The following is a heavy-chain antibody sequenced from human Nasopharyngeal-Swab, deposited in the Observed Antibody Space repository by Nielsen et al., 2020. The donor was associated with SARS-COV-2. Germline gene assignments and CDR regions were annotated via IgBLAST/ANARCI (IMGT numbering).Heavy chain of an antibody. CDR1: GFIVSNTY. Sequence: GESLKISCAASGFIVSNTYMSWVRQAPGKGLEWVSSMSANDGSTYYADSVKGRFAIYRDNFKHTLYLQINSLRAEDTALYYCAKTSGYYYDPLDPWGQGTLVTVSS. CDR2: MSANDGST. J-gene: IGHJ5*02. CDR3: AKTSGYYYDPLDP. V-gene: IGHV3-53*01. D-gene: IGHD3-22*01.